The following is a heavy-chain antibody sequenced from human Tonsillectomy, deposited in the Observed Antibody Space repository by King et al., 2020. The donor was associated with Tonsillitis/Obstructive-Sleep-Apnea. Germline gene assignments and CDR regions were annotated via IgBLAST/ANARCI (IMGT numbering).Heavy chain of an antibody. CDR3: ARGYYSSGYYYHDAFDI. Sequence: VQLQESGPGLVKPSQTLSLTCTVSGGSISSGGYYWSWIRQHPGKGLEWIGYIYYSGSTYYNPSLKRRVTISVDTSKNQFSLKLSSVTAADTAVYYCARGYYSSGYYYHDAFDIWGQGTMVTVSS. D-gene: IGHD3-22*01. J-gene: IGHJ3*02. CDR2: IYYSGST. V-gene: IGHV4-31*03. CDR1: GGSISSGGYY.